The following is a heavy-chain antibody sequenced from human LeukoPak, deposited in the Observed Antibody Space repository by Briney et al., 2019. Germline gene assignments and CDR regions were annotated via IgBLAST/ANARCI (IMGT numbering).Heavy chain of an antibody. CDR1: GGSFSGYY. J-gene: IGHJ3*02. Sequence: SETLSLTCAVYGGSFSGYYWSWIRQPPGKGLEWIGEINHSGSTNYNPSLKSRVTISVDTSKDQFSLKLSSVTAADTAVYYCASPIAARRHAFDIWRQGTMVTVSS. CDR2: INHSGST. V-gene: IGHV4-34*01. CDR3: ASPIAARRHAFDI. D-gene: IGHD6-6*01.